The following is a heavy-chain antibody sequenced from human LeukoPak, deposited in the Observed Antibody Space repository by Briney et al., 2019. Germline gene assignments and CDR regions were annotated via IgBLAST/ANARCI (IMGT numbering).Heavy chain of an antibody. CDR3: ARGPGFLRYFDWLKDY. V-gene: IGHV4-34*01. Sequence: PSETLSLTCAVYGGSFSGYYWTWIRQPPGKGLEWIGEINHSGSTNYNPSLKSRVTISVDTSKNQFSLKLSSVTAADTAVYYCARGPGFLRYFDWLKDYWGQGTLVTVSS. D-gene: IGHD3-9*01. CDR2: INHSGST. J-gene: IGHJ4*02. CDR1: GGSFSGYY.